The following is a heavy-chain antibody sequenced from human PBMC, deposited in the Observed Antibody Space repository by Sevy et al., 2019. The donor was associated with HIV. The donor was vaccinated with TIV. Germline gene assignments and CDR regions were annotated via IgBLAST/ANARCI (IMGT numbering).Heavy chain of an antibody. D-gene: IGHD6-13*01. J-gene: IGHJ5*02. CDR2: IWYDGSNK. V-gene: IGHV3-33*01. CDR1: GFTFSSYG. CDR3: ARAGYSSSINWFDP. Sequence: GGSLRLSCAASGFTFSSYGMHWVRQAPGKGLEWVAVIWYDGSNKYYADSVKGRFTISRDNSKNTLYLQMNSLRAEDTAIYYCARAGYSSSINWFDPWGQGTLVTVSS.